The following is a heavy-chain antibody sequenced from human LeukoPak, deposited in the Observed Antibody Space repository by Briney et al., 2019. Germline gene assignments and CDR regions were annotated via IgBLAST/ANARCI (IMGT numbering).Heavy chain of an antibody. CDR2: ISYDGSKK. CDR3: AKGGGYEAQYYYYYLDV. V-gene: IGHV3-30*18. Sequence: PGGSLRLSCAASGFTFNSYGMHWVRQAPGKGLEWVAVISYDGSKKYYADSVKGRFTVSRDNSKNTLYLQMKSLRAEDTAVYYCAKGGGYEAQYYYYYLDVWGKGTTVTISS. J-gene: IGHJ6*03. D-gene: IGHD5-12*01. CDR1: GFTFNSYG.